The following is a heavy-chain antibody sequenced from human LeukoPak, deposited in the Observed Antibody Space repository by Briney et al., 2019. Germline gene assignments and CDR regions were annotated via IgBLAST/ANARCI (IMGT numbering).Heavy chain of an antibody. D-gene: IGHD6-19*01. CDR3: ASSRSGWFV. Sequence: WETLSLTCTVSGGSISSGDFYWGWIRQPPGKGLEWIGSIYYTGSTYYNPSLQSRVTISVDTSKNQFSLKLSSVTAADTAVFYCASSRSGWFVWGQGTLVTVSS. CDR1: GGSISSGDFY. V-gene: IGHV4-39*01. J-gene: IGHJ4*02. CDR2: IYYTGST.